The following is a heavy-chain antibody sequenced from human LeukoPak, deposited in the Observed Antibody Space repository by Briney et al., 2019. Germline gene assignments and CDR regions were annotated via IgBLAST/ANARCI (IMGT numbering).Heavy chain of an antibody. V-gene: IGHV5-51*01. CDR3: ARQGGVRGKNSMDV. Sequence: GESLKISCKASGYSFSNYWIAWVRQMPGKGLEWMGIIYPGDSDTRYNPSFQGQVTISVDKSTSPAYLHWSSLKASDTAMYYCARQGGVRGKNSMDVWGQGTTVTVSS. D-gene: IGHD3-10*02. CDR2: IYPGDSDT. CDR1: GYSFSNYW. J-gene: IGHJ6*02.